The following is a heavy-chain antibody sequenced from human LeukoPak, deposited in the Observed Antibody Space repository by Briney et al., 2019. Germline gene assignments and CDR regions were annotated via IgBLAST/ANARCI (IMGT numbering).Heavy chain of an antibody. D-gene: IGHD1-20*01. CDR2: IYHSGST. V-gene: IGHV4-38-2*02. CDR1: GYSISTGYY. CDR3: ARALYKWNHFDY. J-gene: IGHJ4*02. Sequence: SETLSLTCTVSGYSISTGYYWGWIRQPPGKGLEWIGSIYHSGSTNYNPSLKSRVTISGDTSTNQFSLNLNSVTAADTAVYYCARALYKWNHFDYWGQGALVTVSS.